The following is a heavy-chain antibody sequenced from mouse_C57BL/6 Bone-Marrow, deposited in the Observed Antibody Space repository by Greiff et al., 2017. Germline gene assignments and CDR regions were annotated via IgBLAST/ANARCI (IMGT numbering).Heavy chain of an antibody. V-gene: IGHV6-6*01. CDR2: IRNKANNHAT. Sequence: EVNVVESGGGLVQPGGSMKLSCAASGFTFSDAWMDWVRQSPEKGLEWVAEIRNKANNHATYYAESVKGRFTISRDDSKSSVYLQINSLRAEDTGIYYCTRRVGMDYFDYWGQGTTLTVSS. CDR3: TRRVGMDYFDY. CDR1: GFTFSDAW. J-gene: IGHJ2*01. D-gene: IGHD1-3*01.